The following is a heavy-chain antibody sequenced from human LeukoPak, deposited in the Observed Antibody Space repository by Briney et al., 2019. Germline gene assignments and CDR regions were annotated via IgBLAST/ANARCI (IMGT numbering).Heavy chain of an antibody. D-gene: IGHD3-22*01. J-gene: IGHJ4*02. CDR1: GLTFSDYY. CDR2: ISSSGSTI. Sequence: PGGSLRLSCAASGLTFSDYYMSWIRQAPGKGLEWLSYISSSGSTIYYADSVKGRFTISRDNAKNSLYLQMNSLRAEDTAVYYCARDRGYYDNSGFHYFDYWGQGTLVTVSS. CDR3: ARDRGYYDNSGFHYFDY. V-gene: IGHV3-11*01.